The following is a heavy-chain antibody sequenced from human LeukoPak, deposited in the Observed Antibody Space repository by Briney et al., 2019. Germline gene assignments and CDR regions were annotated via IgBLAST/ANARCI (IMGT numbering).Heavy chain of an antibody. CDR2: IYYSGST. V-gene: IGHV4-39*01. Sequence: SETLSLTCTVSGGSISSSSYYWGWIRQPPGKGLEWIGSIYYSGSTYYNPSLKSRVTISVDTSKNQFSLKLSSVTAADTAVYYCARSNSMLPYYMDVWGKGTTVTVSS. D-gene: IGHD2-15*01. CDR1: GGSISSSSYY. J-gene: IGHJ6*03. CDR3: ARSNSMLPYYMDV.